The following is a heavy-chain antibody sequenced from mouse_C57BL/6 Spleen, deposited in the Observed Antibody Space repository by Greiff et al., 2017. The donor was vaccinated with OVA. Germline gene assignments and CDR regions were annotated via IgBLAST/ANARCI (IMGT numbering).Heavy chain of an antibody. CDR2: INPNNGGS. V-gene: IGHV1-26*01. J-gene: IGHJ4*01. D-gene: IGHD1-1*01. Sequence: EVQLQQSGPELVKPGASVKISCKASGYTFTDYYMNWVKQSHGKSLEWIGDINPNNGGSSYNQKFKGKATLTVDKSSSTAYMELRSLTSEDSAVYYCARSTVVAPYDWGQGTSVTVSS. CDR1: GYTFTDYY. CDR3: ARSTVVAPYD.